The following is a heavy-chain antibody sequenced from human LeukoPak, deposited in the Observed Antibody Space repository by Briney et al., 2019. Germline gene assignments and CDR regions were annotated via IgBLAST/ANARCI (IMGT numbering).Heavy chain of an antibody. D-gene: IGHD5-12*01. V-gene: IGHV1-69*06. Sequence: SVKVSCKASGYTFTGYYMHWVRQAPGQGLEWMGGIIPIFGTANYAQKFQGRVTITADKSTSTAYMELSSLRSEDTAVYYRARFSGYDYWSFDYWGQGTLVTVSS. CDR3: ARFSGYDYWSFDY. CDR1: GYTFTGYY. CDR2: IIPIFGTA. J-gene: IGHJ4*02.